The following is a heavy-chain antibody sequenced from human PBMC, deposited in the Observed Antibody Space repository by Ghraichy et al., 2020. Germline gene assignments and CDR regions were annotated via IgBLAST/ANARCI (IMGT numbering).Heavy chain of an antibody. CDR1: GGSISRSSYY. CDR3: ARPELGSTAGVFDI. J-gene: IGHJ3*02. Sequence: SQTLSLTCTVSGGSISRSSYYWGWIRQPPGKGLEWIGSIYYSGSTYYNPSLKSRVTISVDTSKNQFSLKLSSVTAADTAVYYCARPELGSTAGVFDIWGQGTMVTVSS. V-gene: IGHV4-39*01. CDR2: IYYSGST. D-gene: IGHD7-27*01.